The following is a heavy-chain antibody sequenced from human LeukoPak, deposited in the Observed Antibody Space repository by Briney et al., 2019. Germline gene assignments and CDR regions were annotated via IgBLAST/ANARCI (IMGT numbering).Heavy chain of an antibody. D-gene: IGHD3-10*01. CDR1: GFTFSSYG. CDR2: ISGSGGST. Sequence: GGSLRLSCAASGFTFSSYGMSWVRQAPGKGLEWVGGISGSGGSTYYPDPVKGRFTIPRDNSKNTLYLQMISLRADATALYYCARVSGDRLASFYFYMDVWGKGTTVTVSS. CDR3: ARVSGDRLASFYFYMDV. J-gene: IGHJ6*03. V-gene: IGHV3-23*01.